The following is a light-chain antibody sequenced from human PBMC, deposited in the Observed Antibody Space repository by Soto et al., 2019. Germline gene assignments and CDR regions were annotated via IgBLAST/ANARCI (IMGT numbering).Light chain of an antibody. J-gene: IGKJ5*01. V-gene: IGKV1-33*01. CDR3: QLYDNLPPIT. Sequence: DIQRTQSPSSLSASVGDRVTITCQARQDISNYLNWYQQKPGKAPKLLIYDASNLETGVPSRFSGSGSGTDFPFNISSLQPEDMETYYCQLYDNLPPITFGQGTRLEIK. CDR2: DAS. CDR1: QDISNY.